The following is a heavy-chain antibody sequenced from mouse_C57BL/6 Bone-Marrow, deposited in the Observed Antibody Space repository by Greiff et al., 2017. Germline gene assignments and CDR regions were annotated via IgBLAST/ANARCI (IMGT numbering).Heavy chain of an antibody. CDR1: GFTFSSYA. Sequence: EVQGVESGEGLVKPGGSLKLSCAASGFTFSSYAMSWVRQTPEKRLEWVAYISSGGDYIYYADTVKGRFTISRDNARNTLYLQMSSLKSEDTAMYYCTRETGGGAMDYWGQGTSVTVSS. CDR3: TRETGGGAMDY. D-gene: IGHD4-1*01. J-gene: IGHJ4*01. CDR2: ISSGGDYI. V-gene: IGHV5-9-1*02.